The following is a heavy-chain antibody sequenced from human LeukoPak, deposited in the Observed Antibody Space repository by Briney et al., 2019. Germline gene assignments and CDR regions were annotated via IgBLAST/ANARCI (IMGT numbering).Heavy chain of an antibody. CDR2: IDYSGNI. J-gene: IGHJ4*02. CDR3: ARHRSVVLVYFDN. D-gene: IGHD2-2*01. V-gene: IGHV4-59*01. Sequence: SETLSLTCTVSGGSISSYYWSWIRQPPGKGLEWIGNIDYSGNIIHSPALKSRLTMSVDTSKNQFFLNLTSVTAADTAVYYCARHRSVVLVYFDNWGQGTLVTVSS. CDR1: GGSISSYY.